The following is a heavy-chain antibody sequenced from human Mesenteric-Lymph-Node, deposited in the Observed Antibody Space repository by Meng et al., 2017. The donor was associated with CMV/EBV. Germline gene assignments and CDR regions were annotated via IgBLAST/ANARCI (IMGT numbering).Heavy chain of an antibody. CDR1: GFTFSGYW. CDR3: VRDGHHWNFDY. D-gene: IGHD1-1*01. V-gene: IGHV3-74*01. Sequence: GESLKISCAASGFTFSGYWMHWGRQGPGKGLVWVSRIKGDGSYANYADSVQGRFTFSRDNAKNMLFLQMNSLRGEDTGVYYCVRDGHHWNFDYWGQGTSVTVSS. CDR2: IKGDGSYA. J-gene: IGHJ4*02.